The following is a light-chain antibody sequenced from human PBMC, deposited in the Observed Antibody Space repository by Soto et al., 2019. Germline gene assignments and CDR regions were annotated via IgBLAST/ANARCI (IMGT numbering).Light chain of an antibody. V-gene: IGKV1-39*01. CDR1: HGIGND. CDR2: AAS. CDR3: QQSYSTPRT. J-gene: IGKJ1*01. Sequence: IPMTQSPSSLSASVGDRVTITCRASHGIGNDLGWYQQKPGKAPRLLIYAASNLQSGVPSRFSGSGSGTDFTLTISSLQPEDFATYYCQQSYSTPRTFGQGTKVDIK.